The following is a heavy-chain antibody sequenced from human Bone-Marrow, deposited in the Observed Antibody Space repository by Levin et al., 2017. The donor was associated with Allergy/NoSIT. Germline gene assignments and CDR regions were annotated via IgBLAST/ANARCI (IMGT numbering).Heavy chain of an antibody. CDR2: FDPTDGET. Sequence: AASVKVSCKVSGFTLTEWPMHWVRQAPGIGLEWMGGFDPTDGETIYAQKFQGRVTMTDDTSTDTAYMELRSLRSEDTAVYYCVSGGDYYDSSGYRNWGQGTLVTVSS. J-gene: IGHJ4*02. D-gene: IGHD3-22*01. V-gene: IGHV1-24*01. CDR1: GFTLTEWP. CDR3: VSGGDYYDSSGYRN.